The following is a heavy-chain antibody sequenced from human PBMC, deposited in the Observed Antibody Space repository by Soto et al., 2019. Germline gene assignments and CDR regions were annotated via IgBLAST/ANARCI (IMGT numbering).Heavy chain of an antibody. D-gene: IGHD3-16*01. CDR3: ARSPLGYDYVRQTWREVGDSFDI. Sequence: LETLSLTCAIYGASLGGFHWTWLRQAPGKGLEWIGELIHGGSTNYNPSLKGRVSFSLDTSKNQFSLHLMSVTAADTAVYYCARSPLGYDYVRQTWREVGDSFDIWGRGALVTVSS. J-gene: IGHJ3*02. CDR1: GASLGGFH. CDR2: LIHGGST. V-gene: IGHV4-34*12.